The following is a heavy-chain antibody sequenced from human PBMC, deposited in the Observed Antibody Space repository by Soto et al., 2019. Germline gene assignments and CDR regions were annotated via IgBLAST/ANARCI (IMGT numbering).Heavy chain of an antibody. J-gene: IGHJ6*03. D-gene: IGHD1-1*01. CDR1: GDSVSSNSAA. CDR2: TYYRSKWYI. V-gene: IGHV6-1*01. Sequence: QVLLQQSGPGLVKPSQTLSLTCDISGDSVSSNSAAWNWIRQTTSRGLEWLGRTYYRSKWYINYAVSVKSLITVNPDTSKNQFSLQLNSVTPEDTAVYYCARGSWDDVTGHYYMDVWGNGTTVTVSS. CDR3: ARGSWDDVTGHYYMDV.